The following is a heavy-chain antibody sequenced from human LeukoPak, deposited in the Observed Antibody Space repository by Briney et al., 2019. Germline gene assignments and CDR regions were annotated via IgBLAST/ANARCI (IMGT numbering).Heavy chain of an antibody. V-gene: IGHV3-30*02. Sequence: GGSLRLSCAASGLTFSSYGMHWVRQAPGKGLEWVAFIRFDGSNKYYEDSVKGRFTISRDNSKSTLYLQMNSLRVEDTAVYYCALAYSYGRDAFDIWGQGTMVTVSS. CDR2: IRFDGSNK. CDR3: ALAYSYGRDAFDI. D-gene: IGHD5-18*01. CDR1: GLTFSSYG. J-gene: IGHJ3*02.